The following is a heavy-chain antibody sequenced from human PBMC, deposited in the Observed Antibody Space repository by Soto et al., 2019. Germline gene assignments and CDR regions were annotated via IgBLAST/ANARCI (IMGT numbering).Heavy chain of an antibody. J-gene: IGHJ5*02. CDR3: ARAWGYGDYVSWFDP. V-gene: IGHV1-69*02. CDR1: GGTFSSYT. CDR2: IIPILGIA. Sequence: QVQLVQSGAEVKKPGSSVKVSCKASGGTFSSYTISWVRQAPGQGLEWMGRIIPILGIANYAQKFQGRVTITADKSMSTAYMELSSLRSEDTAVYYCARAWGYGDYVSWFDPWGQGTLVTVSS. D-gene: IGHD4-17*01.